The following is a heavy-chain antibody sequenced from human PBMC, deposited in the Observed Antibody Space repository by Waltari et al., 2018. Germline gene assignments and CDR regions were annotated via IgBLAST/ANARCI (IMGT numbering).Heavy chain of an antibody. V-gene: IGHV4-38-2*01. J-gene: IGHJ4*02. D-gene: IGHD1-26*01. Sequence: QVQLQESGPGLLKPSETLSLTCAVSGYSISGYFWGWIRQPPGKGLEWIGCIYHRGRTYDNPCLKSLVTMSVDTSKNQFSRKLSSVTAADTAVYYCARNSGNYSFLYWGQGTLVTVSS. CDR2: IYHRGRT. CDR3: ARNSGNYSFLY. CDR1: GYSISGYF.